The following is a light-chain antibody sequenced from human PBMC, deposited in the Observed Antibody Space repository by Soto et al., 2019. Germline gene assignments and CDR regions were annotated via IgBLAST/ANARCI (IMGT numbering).Light chain of an antibody. Sequence: EIVLTQSPGTLSLSPGERATLSCRASQSVSSSYLAWYQQKPGQAPRLLIYCASSRATGIPDRFSGSGAGTDCTLTISRLEPEDFAVYYCKQYGSSLTFGQGTPLEIK. CDR2: CAS. CDR1: QSVSSSY. V-gene: IGKV3-20*01. J-gene: IGKJ2*01. CDR3: KQYGSSLT.